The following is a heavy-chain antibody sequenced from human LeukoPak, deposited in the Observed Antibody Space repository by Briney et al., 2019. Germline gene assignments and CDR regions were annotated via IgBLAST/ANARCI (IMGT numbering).Heavy chain of an antibody. CDR1: GFPFSNVW. V-gene: IGHV3-7*01. Sequence: GGSPRPLRGTLGFPFSNVWMEWVRPAPGKGVEWVASIKPDGSDKYYVDSVKGRFTISRDNAKNSLYLQMNSLRAEDTAVFYCARDRGGSGWYEFESWGQGTLVTVSS. J-gene: IGHJ4*02. CDR2: IKPDGSDK. D-gene: IGHD6-19*01. CDR3: ARDRGGSGWYEFES.